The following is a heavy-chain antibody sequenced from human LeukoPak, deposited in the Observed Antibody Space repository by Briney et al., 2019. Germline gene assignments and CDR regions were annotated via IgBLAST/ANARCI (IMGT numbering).Heavy chain of an antibody. Sequence: ASVKVSCKASGYTFTRFHIHWVRPAPGQGLEWMGIIHHSSGGATSAQKFQGRLTMTRDTSTSTDYMELSSLRSEDTAVYYCARDSDASSLADPWGQGTLVTVSS. CDR2: IHHSSGGA. CDR1: GYTFTRFH. V-gene: IGHV1-46*01. D-gene: IGHD6-6*01. J-gene: IGHJ5*02. CDR3: ARDSDASSLADP.